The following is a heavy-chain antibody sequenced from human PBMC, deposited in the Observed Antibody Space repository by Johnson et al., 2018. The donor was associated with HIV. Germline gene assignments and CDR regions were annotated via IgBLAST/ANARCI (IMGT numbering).Heavy chain of an antibody. CDR3: ARDPSVPLVGTISWGAFDI. J-gene: IGHJ3*02. CDR1: GFTITTYG. V-gene: IGHV3-33*01. CDR2: IWYDGNNK. Sequence: LVESGGGVVQPGRSLRLSCVASGFTITTYGMHWVRQAPGKGLEWVAVIWYDGNNKYYADSVKGRFTISRDNSKNTLYLQMNSLRAEDTAVYYGARDPSVPLVGTISWGAFDIWGQGTMVTGSS. D-gene: IGHD1-26*01.